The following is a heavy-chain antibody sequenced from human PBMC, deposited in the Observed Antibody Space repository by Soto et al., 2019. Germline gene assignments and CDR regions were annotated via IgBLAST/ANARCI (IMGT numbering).Heavy chain of an antibody. D-gene: IGHD6-19*01. V-gene: IGHV3-23*01. CDR2: ISGSGGST. CDR1: GFTFSSYA. Sequence: GGSLRLSCAASGFTFSSYAMSWVRQAPGKGLEWVSAISGSGGSTYYADSVKGRFTISRDNSKNTLYLQMNSLRAEDTAVYYCAKAGYNSGWPPRGYYFDYWGQGTLVTVSS. CDR3: AKAGYNSGWPPRGYYFDY. J-gene: IGHJ4*02.